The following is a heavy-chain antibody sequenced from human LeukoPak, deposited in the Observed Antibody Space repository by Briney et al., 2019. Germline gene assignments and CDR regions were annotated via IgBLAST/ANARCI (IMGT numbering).Heavy chain of an antibody. Sequence: ASVKVSCKASGGTFSSYAISWVRQAPGQGLEWMGRIFPILGIANYAQKFQGRVTITADKSTSTAYMELSSLRSEDTAVYYCARVQSSSSSDYFDYWGQGTLVTVSS. CDR3: ARVQSSSSSDYFDY. J-gene: IGHJ4*02. CDR1: GGTFSSYA. CDR2: IFPILGIA. D-gene: IGHD6-6*01. V-gene: IGHV1-69*04.